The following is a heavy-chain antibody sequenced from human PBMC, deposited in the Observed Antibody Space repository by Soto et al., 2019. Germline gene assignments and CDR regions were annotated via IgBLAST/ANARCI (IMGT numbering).Heavy chain of an antibody. CDR2: ISSDGSSA. V-gene: IGHV3-74*01. CDR3: VRGNYYGMDV. J-gene: IGHJ6*02. Sequence: EVQLVESGGGLAQPGGSLRLSCAASGFTFSNYWVHGVRQAPGKGLVWVSLISSDGSSASYADSVKGRFTISRDNAKNTLYLQMNSLRAEDTAVYYCVRGNYYGMDVWGQGTTVTVSS. CDR1: GFTFSNYW.